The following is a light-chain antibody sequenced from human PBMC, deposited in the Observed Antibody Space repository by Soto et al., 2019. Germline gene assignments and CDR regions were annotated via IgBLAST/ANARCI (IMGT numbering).Light chain of an antibody. CDR2: GAS. CDR1: QSVTSN. CDR3: QQYNNWPRT. J-gene: IGKJ1*01. V-gene: IGKV3-15*01. Sequence: EIVMTQSPATLSVSPGERATLSCWASQSVTSNFAWYQQKPGQAPRLLIYGASTRATGIPARFSGSGSGTEFTLTISSLQSEDFAVYYCQQYNNWPRTFGQGTKVEIK.